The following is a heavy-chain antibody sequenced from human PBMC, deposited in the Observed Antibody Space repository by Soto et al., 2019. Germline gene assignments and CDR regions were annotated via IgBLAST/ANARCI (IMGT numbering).Heavy chain of an antibody. Sequence: SETLSLTCTVSGGSISSSRYYWGWIREPPGKGLEWIGNIYYSGSTYYNPSLKSRVIMAVDTSKNQFSPKLSSLTAADTAVYSCARRYYYDSSGYSGPDRNWLDPWGKGTLVTVCS. CDR2: IYYSGST. V-gene: IGHV4-39*01. D-gene: IGHD3-22*01. J-gene: IGHJ5*02. CDR1: GGSISSSRYY. CDR3: ARRYYYDSSGYSGPDRNWLDP.